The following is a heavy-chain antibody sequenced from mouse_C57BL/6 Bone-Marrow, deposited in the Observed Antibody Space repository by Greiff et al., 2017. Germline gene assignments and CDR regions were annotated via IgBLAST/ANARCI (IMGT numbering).Heavy chain of an antibody. CDR3: ARETSIYDGYP. J-gene: IGHJ3*01. CDR2: ICDGGSYT. Sequence: EVQLVESGGGLVKPGGSLKLSCAASGFTFSSYAMSWVRQTPEKRLEWVATICDGGSYTYYPDNLKGRFTISRYNAKNNLYLQMRHLKSEDTAMYYCARETSIYDGYPWGQGTLVTVSA. V-gene: IGHV5-4*01. CDR1: GFTFSSYA. D-gene: IGHD2-3*01.